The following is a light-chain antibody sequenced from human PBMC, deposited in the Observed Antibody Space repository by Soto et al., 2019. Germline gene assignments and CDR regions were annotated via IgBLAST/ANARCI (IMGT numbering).Light chain of an antibody. V-gene: IGKV3-20*01. CDR1: QSVSSNY. CDR3: QQYSSSRT. Sequence: EIVLTQSPGTLSLSPGERATLSCRASQSVSSNYLAWYQQKPGQAPRLLIYDASSRATGIPDRFSGSGSGTDFTLTISGLEPEDFAVYYCQQYSSSRTFGQGTKVDIK. J-gene: IGKJ1*01. CDR2: DAS.